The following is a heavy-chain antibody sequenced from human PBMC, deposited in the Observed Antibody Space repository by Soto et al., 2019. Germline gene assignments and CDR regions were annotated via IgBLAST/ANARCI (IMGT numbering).Heavy chain of an antibody. V-gene: IGHV1-8*01. CDR3: ARETDTSMVDY. J-gene: IGHJ4*02. CDR1: GSNFSAYY. D-gene: IGHD5-18*01. CDR2: LNPRNGQT. Sequence: QVQLVQSGPGVKKPGPSLRASCRPSGSNFSAYYFTWVRQAPGQGPEWMGWLNPRNGQTGYVQKFRGRVTMTRDTSIATVYLELSRLTSEDTAIYFCARETDTSMVDYWGQGTLVTVSS.